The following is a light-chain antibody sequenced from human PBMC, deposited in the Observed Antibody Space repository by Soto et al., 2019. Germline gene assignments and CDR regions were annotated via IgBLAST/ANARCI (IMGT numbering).Light chain of an antibody. Sequence: EIVLTQSPGTLSLSPGGRATLSFSASQSASRNYVAWYQQKPGQAPRLLIYGASSRASGIPERFSGGGSGTDFTLTITSLEPEDFAVYYCQQYGSSLFTFGPGTKVDIK. CDR2: GAS. V-gene: IGKV3-20*01. J-gene: IGKJ3*01. CDR3: QQYGSSLFT. CDR1: QSASRNY.